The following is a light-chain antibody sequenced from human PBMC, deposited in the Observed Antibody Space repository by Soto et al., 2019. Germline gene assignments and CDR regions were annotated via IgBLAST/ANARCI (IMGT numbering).Light chain of an antibody. V-gene: IGLV2-14*01. CDR1: SSDVGGYNY. J-gene: IGLJ1*01. CDR3: SSYTSSSIF. CDR2: DVS. Sequence: QSVLTQPASVSGSPGQSSTISCTGTSSDVGGYNYVSWYQQHPGKAPKLMIYDVSNRPSGVSNRFSGSKSGNTASLTISGLQAEDEADYYCSSYTSSSIFFGTGTKVTVL.